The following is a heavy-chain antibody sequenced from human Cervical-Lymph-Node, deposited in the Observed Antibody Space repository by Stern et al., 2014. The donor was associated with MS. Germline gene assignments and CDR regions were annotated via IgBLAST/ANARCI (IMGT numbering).Heavy chain of an antibody. J-gene: IGHJ4*02. CDR2: ISYDGRDK. CDR3: AKGGSGSYLD. Sequence: VQLVESGGGVVQPGRSLRLSCAASGFVFRRYALHWVRQAPGKGLEWVALISYDGRDKYYTDSVKGRFTVSRHNSNNTVDLEMNSLRLEDTAVYYCAKGGSGSYLDWGQGSLVTVSS. CDR1: GFVFRRYA. D-gene: IGHD1-26*01. V-gene: IGHV3-30*04.